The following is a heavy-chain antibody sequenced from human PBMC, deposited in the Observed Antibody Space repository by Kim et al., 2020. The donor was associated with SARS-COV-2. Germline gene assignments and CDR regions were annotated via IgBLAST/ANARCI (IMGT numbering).Heavy chain of an antibody. CDR3: ARHPTHTPFLYYFHYYG. Sequence: SETLSLTCTVSGGSISSSSYYWGWIRQPPGKGLEWIGSIFYSGSTYYNPSLKXRVTISVDTSKNQFSLKLSSVTAAXXAVXXCARHPTHTPFLYYFHYYG. CDR2: IFYSGST. D-gene: IGHD2-21*01. CDR1: GGSISSSSYY. V-gene: IGHV4-39*01. J-gene: IGHJ6*01.